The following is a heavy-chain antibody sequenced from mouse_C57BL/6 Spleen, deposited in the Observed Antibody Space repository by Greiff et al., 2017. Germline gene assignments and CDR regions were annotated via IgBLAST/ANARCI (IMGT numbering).Heavy chain of an antibody. V-gene: IGHV1-72*01. CDR3: ARSGLYDYDGAWFAY. CDR2: IDPNGGGT. Sequence: QVQLKESGAELVKPGASVKLSCKASGYTFTSYWMHWVKQRPGRGLEWIGRIDPNGGGTKYNEKFKSKATLTVDKPSSTAYMQLSRLTSEDSAVYYCARSGLYDYDGAWFAYWGQGTLVTVSA. D-gene: IGHD2-4*01. CDR1: GYTFTSYW. J-gene: IGHJ3*01.